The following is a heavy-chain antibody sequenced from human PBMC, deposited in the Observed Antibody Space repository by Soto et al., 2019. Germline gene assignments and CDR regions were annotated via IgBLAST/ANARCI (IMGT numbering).Heavy chain of an antibody. CDR2: IIPIFGTA. Sequence: SVKVSCKASGGTFSSYAISWVRQAPGRGLEWMGGIIPIFGTANYAQKFQGRVTITADESTSTAYMELSSLRSEDTAVYYCARVTVGATLGNWFDPWGQGTLDTVSS. D-gene: IGHD1-26*01. V-gene: IGHV1-69*13. J-gene: IGHJ5*02. CDR3: ARVTVGATLGNWFDP. CDR1: GGTFSSYA.